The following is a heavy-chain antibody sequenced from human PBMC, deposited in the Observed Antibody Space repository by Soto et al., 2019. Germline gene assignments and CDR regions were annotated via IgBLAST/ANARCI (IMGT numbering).Heavy chain of an antibody. CDR2: IVVGSGNT. V-gene: IGHV1-58*01. D-gene: IGHD3-22*01. Sequence: QMQLVQSGPEVKKPGTSVKVSCKASGFTFTSSAVQWVRQARGQRLEWIGWIVVGSGNTNYAQKFQERVTITRDMSTSTAYMELSSLRSEDTAVYYCAADLRDSSGYYDYWGQGTLVTVSS. J-gene: IGHJ4*02. CDR3: AADLRDSSGYYDY. CDR1: GFTFTSSA.